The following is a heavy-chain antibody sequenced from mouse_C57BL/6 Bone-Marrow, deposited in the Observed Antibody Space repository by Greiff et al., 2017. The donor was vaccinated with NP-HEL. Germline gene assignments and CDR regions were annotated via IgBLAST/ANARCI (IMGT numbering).Heavy chain of an antibody. CDR2: ISDGGSYT. J-gene: IGHJ3*01. CDR3: ARERGQLRLLAGVAY. CDR1: GFTFSSYA. V-gene: IGHV5-4*01. Sequence: EVMLVESGGGLVKPGGSLKLSCAASGFTFSSYAMSWVRQTPEKRLEWVATISDGGSYTYYPDNVKGRFTLSRDTAKNNLYLKIRHVKSEDTAVYYCARERGQLRLLAGVAYWGQGALVTVSA. D-gene: IGHD3-2*02.